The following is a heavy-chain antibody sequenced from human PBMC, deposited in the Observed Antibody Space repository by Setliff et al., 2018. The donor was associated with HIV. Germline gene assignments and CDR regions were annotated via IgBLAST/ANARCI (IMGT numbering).Heavy chain of an antibody. J-gene: IGHJ3*02. V-gene: IGHV4-61*02. CDR1: GDSISSGFYY. D-gene: IGHD3-22*01. CDR2: ISTSGST. Sequence: PSETLSLTCTVSGDSISSGFYYWSWIRQPAGKALEWIGRISTSGSTNYNPSLERRVTISLDTSKNQFSLKLSSVTAADTAVYYCAREGYYDSSGYAFDIWGQGTMVTVSS. CDR3: AREGYYDSSGYAFDI.